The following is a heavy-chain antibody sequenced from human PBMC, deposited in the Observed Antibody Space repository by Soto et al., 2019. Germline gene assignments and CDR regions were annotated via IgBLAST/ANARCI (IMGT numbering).Heavy chain of an antibody. CDR3: ARISSGGSYFNY. J-gene: IGHJ4*02. CDR1: GYTFTSYA. Sequence: ASEKVSCKASGYTFTSYAMHWVRQAPGQRLEWMGWINAGNGNTKYSQKFQGRVTITRDTSASTAYMELSSLRSEDTAVYYCARISSGGSYFNYWGQGTLVTVSS. V-gene: IGHV1-3*01. CDR2: INAGNGNT. D-gene: IGHD1-26*01.